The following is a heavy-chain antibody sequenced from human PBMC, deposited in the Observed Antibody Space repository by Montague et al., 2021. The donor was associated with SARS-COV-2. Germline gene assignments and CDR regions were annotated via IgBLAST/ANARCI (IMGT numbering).Heavy chain of an antibody. CDR3: ARDGGYGVYYGMDV. Sequence: SLRLSCAASGFTFSSYEMNWVRQAPGKGLEWVSYISSSGSTIYYADSVKGRFTISRDNAKNSLYLQMNSLRAEDTAVYYCARDGGYGVYYGMDVWGQGTTVTVSS. V-gene: IGHV3-48*03. CDR2: ISSSGSTI. D-gene: IGHD5-18*01. J-gene: IGHJ6*02. CDR1: GFTFSSYE.